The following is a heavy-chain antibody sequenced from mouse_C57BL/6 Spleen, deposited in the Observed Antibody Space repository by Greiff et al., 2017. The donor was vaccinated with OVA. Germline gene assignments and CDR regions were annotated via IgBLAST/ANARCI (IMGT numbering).Heavy chain of an antibody. J-gene: IGHJ1*03. V-gene: IGHV3-6*01. CDR1: GYSITSGYY. CDR3: ARGDYYGSSYEYFDV. CDR2: ISYDGSN. D-gene: IGHD1-1*01. Sequence: EVKLQESGPGLVKPSQSLSLTCSVTGYSITSGYYWNWIRQFPGNKLEWMGYISYDGSNNYNPSLKNRISITRDTSKNQFFLKLNSVTTEDTATYYCARGDYYGSSYEYFDVWGTGTTVTVSS.